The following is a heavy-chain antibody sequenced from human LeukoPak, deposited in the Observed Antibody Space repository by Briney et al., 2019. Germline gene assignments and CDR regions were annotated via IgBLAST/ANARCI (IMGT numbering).Heavy chain of an antibody. CDR2: IRDKANSYAT. CDR1: GFTFSGSA. D-gene: IGHD2-2*01. CDR3: TRLPVGDAFDI. V-gene: IGHV3-73*01. Sequence: GGSLRLSCAASGFTFSGSAMHWVRQASGKGLEWVGRIRDKANSYATAYAASVSGRFTISRDDSKNTTYLQMNSLKTEDTAVYYCTRLPVGDAFDIWGQGTMVTVSS. J-gene: IGHJ3*02.